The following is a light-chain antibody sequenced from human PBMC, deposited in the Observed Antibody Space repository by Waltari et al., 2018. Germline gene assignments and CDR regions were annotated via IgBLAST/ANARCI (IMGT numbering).Light chain of an antibody. J-gene: IGKJ2*01. Sequence: DIQMTQSPSSLSASVGDRVTIPCRASQSISSYLNWYHQKPGKAPELLIYGTSSLQSGVPSRFSGSGSGTDVTLTISSLQSEDCATYYCQQGYSTPYTFGQGTKLEIK. CDR2: GTS. CDR1: QSISSY. CDR3: QQGYSTPYT. V-gene: IGKV1-39*01.